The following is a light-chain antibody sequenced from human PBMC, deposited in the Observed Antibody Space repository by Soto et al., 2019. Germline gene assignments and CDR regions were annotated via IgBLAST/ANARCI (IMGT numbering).Light chain of an antibody. CDR3: PQYKNWPYT. V-gene: IGKV3-15*01. Sequence: EIVITQSTETLSVSPGERATLSCRASQSVSSHLAWYQQKPGQDPRLLLSGASTRATGIPARFSGSGSGTEFTLTISSLQSEDFAVYYCPQYKNWPYTFGQGTKLEIK. J-gene: IGKJ2*01. CDR1: QSVSSH. CDR2: GAS.